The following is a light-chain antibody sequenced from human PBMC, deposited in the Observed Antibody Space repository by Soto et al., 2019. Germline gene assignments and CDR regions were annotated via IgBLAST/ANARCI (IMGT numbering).Light chain of an antibody. CDR3: LQYNGYYRT. Sequence: DIQMTQSPSTLSASVGDTVTITCRASQTISGWLAWYQQRPGKAPILLIFDASTLESGVPSRFSGSGSGTTFTLTISSLQSDDFATYYCLQYNGYYRTFGQGTKVHIK. CDR1: QTISGW. V-gene: IGKV1-5*01. J-gene: IGKJ1*01. CDR2: DAS.